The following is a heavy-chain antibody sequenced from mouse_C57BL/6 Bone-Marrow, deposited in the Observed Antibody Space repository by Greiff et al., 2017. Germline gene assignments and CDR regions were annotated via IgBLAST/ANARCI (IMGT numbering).Heavy chain of an antibody. D-gene: IGHD1-1*01. Sequence: VQLQQSGPELVKPGASVKLSCKASGYTFTSYDINWVKQRPGQGLEWIGWIYPRDGSTEYNEKFKGKATLTVDTSSSTAYMELHSLTSEDSAVFFGARLEYDGSSGDWCFDVWGTGTTVTVSA. V-gene: IGHV1-85*01. CDR3: ARLEYDGSSGDWCFDV. J-gene: IGHJ1*03. CDR1: GYTFTSYD. CDR2: IYPRDGST.